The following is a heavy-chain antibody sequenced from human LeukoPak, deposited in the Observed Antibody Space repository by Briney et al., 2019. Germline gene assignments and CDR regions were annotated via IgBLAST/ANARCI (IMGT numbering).Heavy chain of an antibody. D-gene: IGHD1-14*01. CDR3: ATGANLFQF. J-gene: IGHJ4*02. V-gene: IGHV3-7*01. Sequence: GGSLRLSCAASGFIFTDSWMSWVRQAPGKGLEWVANIRHDGSQTYYLDSVKGRFTISRDNAKNEVYLEMNNVRGADTAVYYCATGANLFQFWGQGTLVTVSS. CDR1: GFIFTDSW. CDR2: IRHDGSQT.